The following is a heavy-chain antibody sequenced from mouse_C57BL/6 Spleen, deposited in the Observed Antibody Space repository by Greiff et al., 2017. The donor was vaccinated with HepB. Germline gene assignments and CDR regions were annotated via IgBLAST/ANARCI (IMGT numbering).Heavy chain of an antibody. CDR1: GYTFTSYW. J-gene: IGHJ3*01. D-gene: IGHD2-4*01. Sequence: QVQLKESGAELAKPGASVKLSCKASGYTFTSYWMHWVKQRPGQGLEWIGYINPSSGYTKYKQKFKDKATLTADKSSSTAYMQLSSLTFEDSAVYYCASYYDYDWFADWGQGTLVTVSA. CDR3: ASYYDYDWFAD. V-gene: IGHV1-7*01. CDR2: INPSSGYT.